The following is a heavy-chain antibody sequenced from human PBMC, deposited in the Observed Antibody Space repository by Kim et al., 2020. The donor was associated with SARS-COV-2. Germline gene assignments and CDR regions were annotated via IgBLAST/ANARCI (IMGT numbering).Heavy chain of an antibody. J-gene: IGHJ5*02. CDR3: ARDPFWVAAAGTWFDP. D-gene: IGHD6-13*01. Sequence: SPKSRVTMSVDTSKNQFSLKLSSVTAADTAVYYCARDPFWVAAAGTWFDPWGQGTLVTVSS. V-gene: IGHV4-4*07.